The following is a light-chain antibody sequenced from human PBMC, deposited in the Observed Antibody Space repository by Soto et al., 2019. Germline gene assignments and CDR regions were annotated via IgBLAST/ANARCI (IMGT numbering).Light chain of an antibody. J-gene: IGLJ3*02. V-gene: IGLV2-14*01. CDR2: EVS. CDR3: SSYTSSGTWV. Sequence: QSVLTQPASVSGSPGQSITISCTGTSSDVGAYNYVSWYQQYPGKAPKYMIYEVSNRPSGVSDRFSGSKSGNTASLTISGLQTEDEADYYCSSYTSSGTWVFGGGTKLTVL. CDR1: SSDVGAYNY.